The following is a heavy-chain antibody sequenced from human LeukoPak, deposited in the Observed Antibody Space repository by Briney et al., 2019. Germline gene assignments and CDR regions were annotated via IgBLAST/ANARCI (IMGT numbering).Heavy chain of an antibody. D-gene: IGHD1-26*01. CDR2: ISRTGSI. CDR3: AGDTVGATGFDY. V-gene: IGHV4-34*01. Sequence: SETLSLTCAVYGGSFSGHSWSWIRQAPGKGLEWIGEISRTGSINYNPSLKSRVTMSADTSKNQFSLRLSSVTAADTAVYYCAGDTVGATGFDYWGQGTLVTVSS. J-gene: IGHJ4*02. CDR1: GGSFSGHS.